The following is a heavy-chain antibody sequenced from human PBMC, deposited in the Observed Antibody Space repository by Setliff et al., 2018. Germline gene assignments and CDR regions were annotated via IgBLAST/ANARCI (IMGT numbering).Heavy chain of an antibody. CDR3: ARARFTVTTWGALDY. J-gene: IGHJ4*02. Sequence: SVKVFCKASGGTFSSYAISWVRQAPGQGLEWMGGIIPIFGTANYAQKFQGRVTITTDESTSTAYMELSSLRSEDTAVYYCARARFTVTTWGALDYWGQGTLVTVSS. CDR1: GGTFSSYA. CDR2: IIPIFGTA. D-gene: IGHD4-17*01. V-gene: IGHV1-69*05.